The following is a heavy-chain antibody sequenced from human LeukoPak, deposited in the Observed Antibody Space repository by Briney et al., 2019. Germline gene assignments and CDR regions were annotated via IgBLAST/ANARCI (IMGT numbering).Heavy chain of an antibody. CDR3: ARSDTLFDRLDY. J-gene: IGHJ4*02. CDR2: IYYGGST. Sequence: SETLSLTCTVSGRSVSSSSYFWGWIRQPPGKGLEWVGTIYYGGSTYYNPSLKSRVTISVDTSKNQFSLKLTSVTAADTAVYYCARSDTLFDRLDYWGRGTLVTVSS. CDR1: GRSVSSSSYF. V-gene: IGHV4-39*07. D-gene: IGHD3-10*02.